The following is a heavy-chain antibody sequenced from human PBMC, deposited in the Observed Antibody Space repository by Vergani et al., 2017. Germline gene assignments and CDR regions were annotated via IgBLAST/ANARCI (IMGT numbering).Heavy chain of an antibody. D-gene: IGHD3-22*01. CDR3: ASDSQVEYYYDSSGYYWVDY. V-gene: IGHV3-23*04. CDR1: GFTFSSYA. CDR2: ISGSGGST. Sequence: EVQLVESGGGLVKPGGSLRLSCAASGFTFSSYAMSWVRQAPGKGLEWVSAISGSGGSTYYADSVKGRFTISRDNSKNTLYLQMNSLRAEDTDVYYCASDSQVEYYYDSSGYYWVDYWGQGTLVTVSS. J-gene: IGHJ4*02.